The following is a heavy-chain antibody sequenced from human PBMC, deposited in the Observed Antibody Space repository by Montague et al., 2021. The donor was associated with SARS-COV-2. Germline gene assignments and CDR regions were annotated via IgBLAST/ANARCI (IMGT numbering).Heavy chain of an antibody. Sequence: SETLSLTCTVSGATISSDYWSWIWQSPGKGLEWDGYMSYSASATYNPSLEIRVAISRDTSKTQFSLTLIPATAADTAMYYCASASDPSNFDSTGYYGAFDVWGQGTTVIVSS. V-gene: IGHV4-59*01. CDR2: MSYSASA. CDR3: ASASDPSNFDSTGYYGAFDV. CDR1: GATISSDY. D-gene: IGHD3-22*01. J-gene: IGHJ3*01.